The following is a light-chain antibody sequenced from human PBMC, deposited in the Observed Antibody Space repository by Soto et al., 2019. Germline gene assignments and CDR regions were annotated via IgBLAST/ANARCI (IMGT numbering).Light chain of an antibody. Sequence: EIVMTQSPATLSVSAGARATLSCRASQSVSSNLAWYQQKHGQAPRLLIYGASTRATGIPARFSASGSGTEGTITISSLQSEDCEVYDCQQYNNWPLTFGGGTKVDIK. J-gene: IGKJ4*01. CDR3: QQYNNWPLT. CDR1: QSVSSN. V-gene: IGKV3-15*01. CDR2: GAS.